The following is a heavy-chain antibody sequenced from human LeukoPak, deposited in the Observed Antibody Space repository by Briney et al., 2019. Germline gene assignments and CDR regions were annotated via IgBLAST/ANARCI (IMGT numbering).Heavy chain of an antibody. D-gene: IGHD1-1*01. CDR2: INWNSGSI. CDR3: AKDYKTHLDY. V-gene: IGHV3-9*01. J-gene: IGHJ4*02. CDR1: GFTFDDYA. Sequence: GGSLRLSCAASGFTFDDYAMHWVRQAPGKGLEWVSGINWNSGSIGYADSVKGRFTISRDNAKNSLYLQMNSLRAEDTALYYCAKDYKTHLDYWGQGTLVTVSS.